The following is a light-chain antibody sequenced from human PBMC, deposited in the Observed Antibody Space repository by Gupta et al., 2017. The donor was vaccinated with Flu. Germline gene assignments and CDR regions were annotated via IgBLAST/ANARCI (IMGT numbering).Light chain of an antibody. Sequence: DIQLTQSPSFVSASVGDRVTITCRASQDVRSYLVWYQQRPGEAPKLLIYESSTVQDGVPSRFSGSGSGTNFTLTISGRQPEDFATYYCQQSNRLPLTVGQGTRLEIK. CDR3: QQSNRLPLT. CDR2: ESS. J-gene: IGKJ5*01. V-gene: IGKV1D-12*01. CDR1: QDVRSY.